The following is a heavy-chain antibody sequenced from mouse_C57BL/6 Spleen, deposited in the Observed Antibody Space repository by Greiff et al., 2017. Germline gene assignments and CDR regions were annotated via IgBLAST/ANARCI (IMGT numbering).Heavy chain of an antibody. J-gene: IGHJ2*01. CDR1: GYTFTSYW. V-gene: IGHV1-69*01. CDR3: SRGATGDDYFDD. CDR2: IDPSDSYT. Sequence: QVQLQQPGAELVLPGASVKLSCKASGYTFTSYWMHWVKQRPGQGLEWIGEIDPSDSYTNYNQKFKGKSTLTVDKSSSTAYMQLSSLISADSAVLYCSRGATGDDYFDDWGQGTTLTVAS.